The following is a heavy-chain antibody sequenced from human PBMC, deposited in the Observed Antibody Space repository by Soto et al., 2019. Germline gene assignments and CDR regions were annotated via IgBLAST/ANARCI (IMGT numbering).Heavy chain of an antibody. J-gene: IGHJ4*02. CDR2: LISSGESP. CDR1: GFSFSTQA. D-gene: IGHD6-19*01. Sequence: XVSLRLSGSASGFSFSTQAMAWVRQAPGKGLEWVSALISSGESPDYADSVKGRFTISRDNSKNTLYLQMNSLRADDTAVYYCAKDIHGSGWSFDQWGQGTVVTVSA. V-gene: IGHV3-23*01. CDR3: AKDIHGSGWSFDQ.